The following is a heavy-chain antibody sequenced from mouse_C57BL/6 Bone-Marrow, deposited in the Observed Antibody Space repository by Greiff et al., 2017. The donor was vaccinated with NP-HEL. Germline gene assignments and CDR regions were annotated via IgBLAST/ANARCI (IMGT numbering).Heavy chain of an antibody. J-gene: IGHJ4*01. D-gene: IGHD1-1*01. V-gene: IGHV6-3*01. CDR2: IRLKSDNYAT. CDR1: GFTFSNYW. Sequence: EVQLQESGGGLVQPGGSMKLSCVASGFTFSNYWMNWVRQSPEKGLEWVAQIRLKSDNYATHYAESVKGRFTISRDDSKSSVYLQMNNLRAEDTGIYYCTRTTVVATDYAMDYWGQGTSVTVSS. CDR3: TRTTVVATDYAMDY.